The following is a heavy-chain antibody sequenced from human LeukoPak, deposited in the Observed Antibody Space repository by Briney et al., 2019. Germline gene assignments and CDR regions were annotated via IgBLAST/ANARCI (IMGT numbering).Heavy chain of an antibody. V-gene: IGHV3-74*01. J-gene: IGHJ4*02. Sequence: GGSLRLSCAASGFTFSNHWMHWVRQAPGKGLMWVSRINRDGSRTDYADSVKGRFTISRDDAKNMLYLQVNSLRAEDTAVYFCARGGSDTAMAHDYWGQGTLVTVSS. CDR1: GFTFSNHW. D-gene: IGHD5-18*01. CDR2: INRDGSRT. CDR3: ARGGSDTAMAHDY.